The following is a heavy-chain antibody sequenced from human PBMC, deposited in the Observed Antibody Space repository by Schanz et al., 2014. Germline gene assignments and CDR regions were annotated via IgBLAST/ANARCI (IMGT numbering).Heavy chain of an antibody. CDR1: EYSFTSSS. Sequence: QVHLVQSGPEVKRPGASVKVSCKASEYSFTSSSMHWVRQAPGQRLEWMGWINTGRVDTKYSQNFQGRVTITRDTSASAAYMELSSLRSEDTAVYYSAKAECDILTDSYSRLDPWGQGTLVTVSS. CDR3: AKAECDILTDSYSRLDP. J-gene: IGHJ5*02. D-gene: IGHD3-9*01. V-gene: IGHV1-3*04. CDR2: INTGRVDT.